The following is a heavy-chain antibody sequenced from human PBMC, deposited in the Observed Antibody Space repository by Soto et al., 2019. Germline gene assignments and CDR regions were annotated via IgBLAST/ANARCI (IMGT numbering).Heavy chain of an antibody. J-gene: IGHJ5*02. CDR2: IIPILGIA. Sequence: ASVKVSCKASGGTFSSYTISWVRQAPGQGLEWMGRIIPILGIANYAQKFQGRVTITADKSTSTAYMELSSLRSEDTAVYYCARDNVPTAFGELPNWFDPWGQGTLVTVSS. D-gene: IGHD3-10*01. CDR1: GGTFSSYT. CDR3: ARDNVPTAFGELPNWFDP. V-gene: IGHV1-69*04.